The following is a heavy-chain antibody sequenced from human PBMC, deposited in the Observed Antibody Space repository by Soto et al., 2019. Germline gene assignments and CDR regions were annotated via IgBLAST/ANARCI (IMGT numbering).Heavy chain of an antibody. CDR1: GGSISSYY. J-gene: IGHJ6*02. CDR2: IYYSGST. D-gene: IGHD3-10*01. CDR3: ARVYRAFGEDYYYYYYGMDV. V-gene: IGHV4-59*01. Sequence: PSDTLSLTCTVSGGSISSYYWSWIRQPPGKGLEWIGYIYYSGSTNYNPSLKSRVTISVDTSKNQFSLKLSSVTAADTAVYYCARVYRAFGEDYYYYYYGMDVWGQGTTVNVSS.